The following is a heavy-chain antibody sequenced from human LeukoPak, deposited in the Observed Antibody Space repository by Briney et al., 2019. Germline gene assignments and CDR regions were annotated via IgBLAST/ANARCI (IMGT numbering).Heavy chain of an antibody. Sequence: GGSLRLSCAASGFTFSDYYMSWIRQAPGKGLEWVSYISSSGSTIYYADSVKGRFTISRDNAKNSLYLQMNSLRAEDTAVYYCARDLWGYDSSGYGLPLDYWGQGTLATVSS. CDR3: ARDLWGYDSSGYGLPLDY. D-gene: IGHD3-22*01. V-gene: IGHV3-11*04. CDR1: GFTFSDYY. CDR2: ISSSGSTI. J-gene: IGHJ4*02.